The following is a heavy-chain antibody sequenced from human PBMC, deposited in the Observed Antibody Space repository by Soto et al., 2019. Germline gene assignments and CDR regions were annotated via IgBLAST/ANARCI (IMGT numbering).Heavy chain of an antibody. D-gene: IGHD3-10*02. J-gene: IGHJ5*02. Sequence: ASVKVSCKASGYTFTTYAIQWVRQAPGQRPEWLGWINAGNGNTYYSEKFEGRVTFTRDTLATTVNMELTSLTYEDTAVYYCGRDQSGIGYYVDWFDPWGQGTLVPVSS. CDR3: GRDQSGIGYYVDWFDP. CDR1: GYTFTTYA. CDR2: INAGNGNT. V-gene: IGHV1-3*01.